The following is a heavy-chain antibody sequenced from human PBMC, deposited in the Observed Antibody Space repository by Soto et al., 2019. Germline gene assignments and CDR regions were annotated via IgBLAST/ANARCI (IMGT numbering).Heavy chain of an antibody. CDR1: GLTLRNYA. V-gene: IGHV3-23*01. J-gene: IGHJ4*02. CDR2: ISANDVGT. D-gene: IGHD1-20*01. CDR3: AKDKNDYNWDNRRPFDY. Sequence: PGGSLRLSCEASGLTLRNYAMTWILQAPGRGLEWVSLISANDVGTYYAESVKTRFTISTDQSRNTVYLQMDSLRADDTAIYYCAKDKNDYNWDNRRPFDYWGQGTLVTVSS.